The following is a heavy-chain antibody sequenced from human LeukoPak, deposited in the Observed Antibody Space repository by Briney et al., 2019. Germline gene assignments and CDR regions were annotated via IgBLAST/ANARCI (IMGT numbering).Heavy chain of an antibody. V-gene: IGHV3-23*01. CDR3: AKGGHYSFFDY. CDR1: GLIFRNYA. J-gene: IGHJ4*02. D-gene: IGHD4-11*01. CDR2: ISGDGTET. Sequence: GGSLRLSCTASGLIFRNYAMTWVRQAPRKGLEWVSTISGDGTETFYADSVKGRFTISRDNSKNTHYLQMSSPRAEDTGIYYCAKGGHYSFFDYWGQGTLVTVSS.